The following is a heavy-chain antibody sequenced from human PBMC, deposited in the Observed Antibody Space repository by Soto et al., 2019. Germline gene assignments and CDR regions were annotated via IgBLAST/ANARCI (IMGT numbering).Heavy chain of an antibody. V-gene: IGHV1-69*02. CDR2: IIPILGIA. CDR3: ARLTYSSGWYYFDY. D-gene: IGHD6-19*01. CDR1: GGTFSSYT. J-gene: IGHJ4*02. Sequence: QVQLVQSGAEVKKPGSSVKVSYKASGGTFSSYTISWVRQAPGQGLEWMGRIIPILGIANYAQKFQGRVTITADKSTSTAYMELSSLRSEDTAVYYCARLTYSSGWYYFDYWGQGTLVTVSS.